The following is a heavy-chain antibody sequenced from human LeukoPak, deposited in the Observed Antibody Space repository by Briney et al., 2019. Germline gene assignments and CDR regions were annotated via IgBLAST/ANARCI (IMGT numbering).Heavy chain of an antibody. CDR3: TRHFVGGDFYESAGLVFGNEH. Sequence: GGSLRLSCAASGFTFNGSAMHWVRQASGKGLEWVGRIRGKANNYATAYAASVKGRFIISRDDSKNTAYLQMNSLKTEDTAVYYCTRHFVGGDFYESAGLVFGNEHWGQGTLVTVSS. D-gene: IGHD1-26*01. J-gene: IGHJ1*01. CDR1: GFTFNGSA. CDR2: IRGKANNYAT. V-gene: IGHV3-73*01.